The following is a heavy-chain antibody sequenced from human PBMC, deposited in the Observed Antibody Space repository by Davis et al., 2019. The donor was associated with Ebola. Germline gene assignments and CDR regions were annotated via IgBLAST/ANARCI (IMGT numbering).Heavy chain of an antibody. CDR2: IRSSGST. Sequence: PSETLSLTCTVSGGSISSSSYHWGWIRQSPGKGLEWIGSIRSSGSTYYNPSLKSRVTMSVDTSNNQFSLRLSSVTAADTAVYYCARIDRGYSYYDYWGQGTLVTVSS. J-gene: IGHJ4*02. V-gene: IGHV4-39*01. D-gene: IGHD5-18*01. CDR1: GGSISSSSYH. CDR3: ARIDRGYSYYDY.